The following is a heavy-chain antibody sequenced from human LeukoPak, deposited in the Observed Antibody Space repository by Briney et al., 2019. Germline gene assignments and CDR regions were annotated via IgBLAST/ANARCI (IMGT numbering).Heavy chain of an antibody. CDR1: GFTVSSNY. V-gene: IGHV3-53*04. CDR3: ARVTGDTYDFLPHRFDP. CDR2: IYSGGST. J-gene: IGHJ5*02. D-gene: IGHD3-3*01. Sequence: GGSLRLSCAASGFTVSSNYMSWVRQAPGKGLEWVAVIYSGGSTYYADSVKGRFTISRHNSKNTLYPQMNSLRAEDTAVYYCARVTGDTYDFLPHRFDPWGQGTLVTVSS.